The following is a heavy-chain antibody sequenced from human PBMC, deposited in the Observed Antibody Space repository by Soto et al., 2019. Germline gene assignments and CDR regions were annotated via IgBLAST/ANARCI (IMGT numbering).Heavy chain of an antibody. CDR1: EFSVGNAW. J-gene: IGHJ5*02. CDR2: IKSETDGGTT. CDR3: TTPPRGYFGTSDP. Sequence: LRLSCAASEFSVGNAWMRWVRRAPGKGLEWVGRIKSETDGGTTDYAAPVKGRFTISRDDSKNTLYLQMNSLKTEDTAVYYCTTPPRGYFGTSDPWGQGTPVTVYS. D-gene: IGHD3-9*01. V-gene: IGHV3-15*01.